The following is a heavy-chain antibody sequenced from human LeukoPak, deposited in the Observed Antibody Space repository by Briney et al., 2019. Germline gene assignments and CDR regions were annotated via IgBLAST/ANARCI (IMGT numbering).Heavy chain of an antibody. V-gene: IGHV3-7*04. CDR2: IKQEEGSAK. D-gene: IGHD1-26*01. Sequence: GCLSLSCPDSGFPVRRYWVSWIRLDTGKGLECVSYIKQEEGSAKCYVESVKGRFTISSDNDKNSLYLQMNSLRAEDTAVYYCARALPVYSGSEDYWGQGTMVTVSS. CDR3: ARALPVYSGSEDY. J-gene: IGHJ4*02. CDR1: GFPVRRYW.